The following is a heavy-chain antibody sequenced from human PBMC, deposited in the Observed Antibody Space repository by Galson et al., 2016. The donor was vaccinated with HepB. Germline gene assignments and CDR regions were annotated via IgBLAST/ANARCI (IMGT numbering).Heavy chain of an antibody. Sequence: SVKVSCKASGYTFTSYYMHWVRQAPGQGLEWMGIINPSGGSTSCAQRFQGRVTMTKDTSTSTVYMELSSLRSEDTAVYYCARDPIAIQNYYYDMDVWGQGTTVTVSS. J-gene: IGHJ6*02. CDR3: ARDPIAIQNYYYDMDV. V-gene: IGHV1-46*01. D-gene: IGHD3-9*01. CDR2: INPSGGST. CDR1: GYTFTSYY.